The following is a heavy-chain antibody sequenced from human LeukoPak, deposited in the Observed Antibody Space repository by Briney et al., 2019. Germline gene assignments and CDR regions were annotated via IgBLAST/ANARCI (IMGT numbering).Heavy chain of an antibody. CDR1: GGSISSRSYY. J-gene: IGHJ5*02. CDR2: IYYSGST. Sequence: SETLSLTCTVSGGSISSRSYYWGWIRQPPGKGLEWIGSIYYSGSTYYNPSLKSRVTISVDTSKTQFSLKLSSVTAADTAVYYCARHDYSNNWFDPWGQGTLVTVSS. CDR3: ARHDYSNNWFDP. V-gene: IGHV4-39*01. D-gene: IGHD4-11*01.